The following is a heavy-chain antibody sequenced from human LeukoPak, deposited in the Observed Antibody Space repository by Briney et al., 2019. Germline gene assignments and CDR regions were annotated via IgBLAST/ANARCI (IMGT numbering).Heavy chain of an antibody. Sequence: KTSETLSLTCTVSGGSISSYYWSWIRQPPGKGLEWIGYIYYSGSTNYNPSLKSRVTMSVDTSKNQFSLKLSSVTAADTAVYYCARDEVPCYFDYWGQGTLVTVSS. CDR1: GGSISSYY. J-gene: IGHJ4*02. CDR2: IYYSGST. V-gene: IGHV4-59*12. CDR3: ARDEVPCYFDY.